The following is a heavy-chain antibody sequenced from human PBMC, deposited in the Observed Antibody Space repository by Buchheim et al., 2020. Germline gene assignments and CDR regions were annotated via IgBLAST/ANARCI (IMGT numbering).Heavy chain of an antibody. CDR2: GTSDGSRT. J-gene: IGHJ6*02. V-gene: IGHV3-74*01. CDR1: GFTFSSYA. Sequence: EVQLLESGGGLVQPGGSLRLSCAASGFTFSSYAMSWVRQAPGKGLEWVSGGTSDGSRTTYADSVKGRFTISRDNAKNTLYIQMNSLRAEDTAVYYCTRDRIDSSGWIIPRGMDVWGQGTT. CDR3: TRDRIDSSGWIIPRGMDV. D-gene: IGHD6-19*01.